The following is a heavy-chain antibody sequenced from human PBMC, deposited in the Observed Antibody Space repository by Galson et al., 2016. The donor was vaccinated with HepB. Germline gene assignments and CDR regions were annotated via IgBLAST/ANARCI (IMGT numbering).Heavy chain of an antibody. J-gene: IGHJ4*02. CDR3: ARAFSSAWYLQGF. CDR2: ISGSGAST. Sequence: SLRLSCAASGFTFRAYGMAWVRQAPGKGLEWVARISGSGASTYYADSVKGRFTISSDHSKSRLYLRMNSLRVDDTAVYYCARAFSSAWYLQGFWGLGTLVTVSS. D-gene: IGHD6-13*01. CDR1: GFTFRAYG. V-gene: IGHV3-23*01.